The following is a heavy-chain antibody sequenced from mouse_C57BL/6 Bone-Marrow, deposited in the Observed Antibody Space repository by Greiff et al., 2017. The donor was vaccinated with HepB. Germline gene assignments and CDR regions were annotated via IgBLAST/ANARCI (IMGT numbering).Heavy chain of an antibody. V-gene: IGHV1-63*01. CDR3: ARWWLLGAMDY. D-gene: IGHD2-3*01. CDR2: IYPGGGYT. Sequence: QVQLQQSGAELVRPGTSVTMSCKASGYTFTNYWIGWAKQRPGHGLEWIGEIYPGGGYTNYNDKFKGKATLTADKSSRTAYMQFSSLTSEDSAIYYCARWWLLGAMDYWGQGTSVTVSS. J-gene: IGHJ4*01. CDR1: GYTFTNYW.